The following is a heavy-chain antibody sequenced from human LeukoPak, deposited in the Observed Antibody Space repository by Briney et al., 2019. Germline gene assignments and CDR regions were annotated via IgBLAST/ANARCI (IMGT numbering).Heavy chain of an antibody. CDR3: ARKTGDC. J-gene: IGHJ4*02. D-gene: IGHD1-14*01. CDR2: ISYDGSNP. V-gene: IGHV3-30*03. CDR1: GFTFSSFG. Sequence: PGGSLRLSCAASGFTFSSFGMHWVRQAPGKGLEWVAVISYDGSNPYYADSVKGRFTISRDNSKNTLYLQMNSLRAEDTAVYYCARKTGDCWGQGTLVIVSS.